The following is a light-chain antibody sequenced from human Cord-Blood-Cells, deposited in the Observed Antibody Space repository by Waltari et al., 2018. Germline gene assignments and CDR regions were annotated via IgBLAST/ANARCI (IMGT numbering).Light chain of an antibody. CDR1: QSVSSN. CDR2: GAS. J-gene: IGKJ5*01. Sequence: EIVMTQSPATLSVSPGERATLSCRARQSVSSNLAWHQQKPVQAPRLLIYGASTRATVIPARFSGSGSGTEFTLTISSLQSEDFAVYYCQQYNNWPPITFGQGTRLEIK. CDR3: QQYNNWPPIT. V-gene: IGKV3-15*01.